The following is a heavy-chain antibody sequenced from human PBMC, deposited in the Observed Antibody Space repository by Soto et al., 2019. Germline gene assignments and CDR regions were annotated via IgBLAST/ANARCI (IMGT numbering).Heavy chain of an antibody. Sequence: ASVKVSCKASGYTFTSYGISWVRQAPGQGLEWKGWISAYNGNTNYAQKLQGRVTMTTDTSTSTAYMELRSLRSDDTAVYYCARDGTPTMIVVVNGWFDPWGQGTLVTVSS. J-gene: IGHJ5*02. CDR2: ISAYNGNT. CDR1: GYTFTSYG. D-gene: IGHD3-22*01. CDR3: ARDGTPTMIVVVNGWFDP. V-gene: IGHV1-18*01.